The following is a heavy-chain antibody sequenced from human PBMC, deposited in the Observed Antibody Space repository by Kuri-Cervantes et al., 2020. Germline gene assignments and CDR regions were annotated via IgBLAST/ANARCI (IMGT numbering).Heavy chain of an antibody. Sequence: ASVKVSCKASGYTFTSYGISWVRQAPGQGLEWMGWISAYNGNTNYAQKLQGRVTMTTDTSTSTAYMELSSLRSEDTAAYYCATVAAAGTLFDYWGQGTLVTVSS. V-gene: IGHV1-18*01. D-gene: IGHD6-13*01. J-gene: IGHJ4*02. CDR2: ISAYNGNT. CDR3: ATVAAAGTLFDY. CDR1: GYTFTSYG.